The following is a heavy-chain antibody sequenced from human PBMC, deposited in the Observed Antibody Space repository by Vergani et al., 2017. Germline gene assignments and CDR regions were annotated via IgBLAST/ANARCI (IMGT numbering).Heavy chain of an antibody. J-gene: IGHJ4*02. V-gene: IGHV1-69*01. CDR2: IIPIFGTA. CDR1: GGTFSSYA. D-gene: IGHD2-15*01. CDR3: ARDEYCSGGSCYDPHLDY. Sequence: QVQLVQSGAEVKKPGSSVKVSCKASGGTFSSYAISWVRQAPGQGLEWMGGIIPIFGTANYAQKFQGRVTITADESTGTAYMELSSLRSEDTAVYYCARDEYCSGGSCYDPHLDYWGQGTLVTVSS.